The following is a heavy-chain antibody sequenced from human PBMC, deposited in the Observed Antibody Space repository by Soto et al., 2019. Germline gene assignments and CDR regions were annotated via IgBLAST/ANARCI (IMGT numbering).Heavy chain of an antibody. J-gene: IGHJ5*02. CDR1: GGTFSSYA. Sequence: ASVKVSCKASGGTFSSYAISWVRQAPGQGLEWMGGIIPIFGTANYAQKFQGRVTITADESTSTAYMELSSLRSEDTAVYYCARDGGYCSGGSCDEINWFDPWGQGTLVTVSS. CDR2: IIPIFGTA. D-gene: IGHD2-15*01. V-gene: IGHV1-69*13. CDR3: ARDGGYCSGGSCDEINWFDP.